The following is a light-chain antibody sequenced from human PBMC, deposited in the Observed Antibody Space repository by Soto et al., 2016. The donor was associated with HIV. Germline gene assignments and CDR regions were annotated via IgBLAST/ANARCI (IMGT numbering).Light chain of an antibody. CDR3: QAWDNRVV. CDR2: QDN. Sequence: SYELTQPPSMSVSPGQTATITCSGHKLGDKFASWYQQKLGQSPMLVIYQDNRRPSGIPERFSGSNFGNTATLTISGTQTMDEADYYCQAWDNRVVFGGGTKLTVL. J-gene: IGLJ3*02. CDR1: KLGDKF. V-gene: IGLV3-1*01.